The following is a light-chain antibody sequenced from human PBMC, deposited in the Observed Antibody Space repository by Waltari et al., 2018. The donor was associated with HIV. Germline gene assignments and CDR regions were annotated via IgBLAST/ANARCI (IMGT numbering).Light chain of an antibody. CDR1: SSHLGMTT. J-gene: IGLJ3*02. Sequence: QSVLTQPPSASGTPGQRVTISCSGSSSHLGMTTVNWYQQLPGPAPKLLIYSNNQRPSGVPDRFSGSKSGTSASLAISGLQSEDEADYYCATWDDSLNGRWVFGGGTKLTVL. CDR2: SNN. CDR3: ATWDDSLNGRWV. V-gene: IGLV1-44*01.